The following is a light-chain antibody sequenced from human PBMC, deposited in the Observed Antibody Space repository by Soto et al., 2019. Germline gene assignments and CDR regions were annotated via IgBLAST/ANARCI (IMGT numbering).Light chain of an antibody. Sequence: EIVMTQSPATLSVSRGERATLSSGASQAISSNLAWYQQKPGQAPRLLIYGASTRDTGIPARFSGSGSGTEFTLTISSLQSEDLATYYCQHYNSYSEAFGQGTKVDIK. V-gene: IGKV3-15*01. CDR2: GAS. CDR1: QAISSN. J-gene: IGKJ1*01. CDR3: QHYNSYSEA.